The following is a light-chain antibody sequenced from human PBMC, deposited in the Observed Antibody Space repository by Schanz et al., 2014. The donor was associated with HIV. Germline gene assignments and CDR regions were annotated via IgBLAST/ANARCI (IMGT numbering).Light chain of an antibody. CDR2: DAF. CDR1: QSVSIY. V-gene: IGKV3-20*01. CDR3: QQYAGSPFT. J-gene: IGKJ5*01. Sequence: EIVLTQTPATLSLSPGERATLSCRASQSVSIYLAWYQQKPGQSPRLLIYDAFSRATGTPARFSGSGSGTDFTLTISNLEPEDLAVYYCQQYAGSPFTFGQGTRLEIK.